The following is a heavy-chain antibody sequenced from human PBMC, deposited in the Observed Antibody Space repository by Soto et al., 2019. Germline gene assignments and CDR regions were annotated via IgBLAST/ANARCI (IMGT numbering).Heavy chain of an antibody. J-gene: IGHJ6*02. D-gene: IGHD6-13*01. CDR1: GYSFTSYW. Sequence: GESLKISCKGSGYSFTSYWIGWVRQMPGKGLESMGIIYPGDSDNRYRPSFQGQVTISAEKSIRPPLLEWSRLKGSETAIYYCARTAAAGKYYYGMDVWGQGTTVTVSS. V-gene: IGHV5-51*01. CDR3: ARTAAAGKYYYGMDV. CDR2: IYPGDSDN.